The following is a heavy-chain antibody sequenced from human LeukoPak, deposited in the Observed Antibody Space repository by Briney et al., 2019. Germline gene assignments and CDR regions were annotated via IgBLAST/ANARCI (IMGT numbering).Heavy chain of an antibody. J-gene: IGHJ5*02. Sequence: ASVKVSCKASGYTFTSYGINWVRQTPGQGLEWMGWISDYNGNTNYAQKLQGRVTITTDTSTSTAYMELRSLRSDDTAVYYCAREGSVRGRNWFVPWGQGTLVTVSS. CDR2: ISDYNGNT. V-gene: IGHV1-18*01. CDR1: GYTFTSYG. CDR3: AREGSVRGRNWFVP.